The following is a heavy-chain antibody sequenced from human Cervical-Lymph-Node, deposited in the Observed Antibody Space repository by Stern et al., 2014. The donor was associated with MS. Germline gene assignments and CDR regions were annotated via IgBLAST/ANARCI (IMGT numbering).Heavy chain of an antibody. J-gene: IGHJ6*02. V-gene: IGHV1-2*02. Sequence: VQLLESGAEVKKPGASVKVSCKASGYTFTAYYLHWVRQAPGPGLAWMGWVNTNSGGTSYAPKFHGRVPMTRDTSTSTAFMELSTLASDDTDFYYCARGPNEHWGGHYNSNGMDVWGQGTTVTVSS. CDR2: VNTNSGGT. CDR3: ARGPNEHWGGHYNSNGMDV. CDR1: GYTFTAYY. D-gene: IGHD2-21*01.